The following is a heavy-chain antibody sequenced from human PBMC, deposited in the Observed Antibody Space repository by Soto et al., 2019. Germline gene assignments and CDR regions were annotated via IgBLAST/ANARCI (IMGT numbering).Heavy chain of an antibody. CDR1: GGTFSSYA. J-gene: IGHJ4*02. V-gene: IGHV1-69*12. CDR3: ARDEGEYSCCWYY. CDR2: IIPIFGTA. D-gene: IGHD6-19*01. Sequence: QVQLVQSGAEVKKHGSSVKVSCKASGGTFSSYAISWVRQAPGQGLEWMGGIIPIFGTANYAQQFQGRVTITADESRISDYMELSSLRSEDTAVYSCARDEGEYSCCWYYWGQGTMV.